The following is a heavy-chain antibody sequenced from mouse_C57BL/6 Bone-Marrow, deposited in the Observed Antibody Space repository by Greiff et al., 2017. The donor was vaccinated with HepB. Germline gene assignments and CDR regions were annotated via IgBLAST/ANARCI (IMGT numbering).Heavy chain of an antibody. D-gene: IGHD2-4*01. CDR1: GYTFTSYD. J-gene: IGHJ3*01. Sequence: VQLQQSGAELVKPGASVKLSCKASGYTFTSYDINWVKQRPGQGLEWIGWIYPRDGSTKYNEKFKGKATLTVDTSSSTAYMELHSLTSEDSAVYFCARRGYDYGAWFAYWGQGTLVTVSA. CDR3: ARRGYDYGAWFAY. CDR2: IYPRDGST. V-gene: IGHV1-85*01.